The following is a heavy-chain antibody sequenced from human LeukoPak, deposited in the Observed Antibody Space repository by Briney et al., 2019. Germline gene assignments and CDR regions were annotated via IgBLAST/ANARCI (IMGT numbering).Heavy chain of an antibody. CDR2: ISTYNGYT. J-gene: IGHJ3*02. Sequence: EASVKVSCKASGYTFTTYGINWVRQAPGQGLEWMGWISTYNGYTNYAQNLQGRVTMTIDTSTSTAYMELRSLTSDDTAVYYCARHRLPRIYYDSNGYYHAAFDIWGQGTVVTVSS. CDR1: GYTFTTYG. CDR3: ARHRLPRIYYDSNGYYHAAFDI. V-gene: IGHV1-18*01. D-gene: IGHD3-22*01.